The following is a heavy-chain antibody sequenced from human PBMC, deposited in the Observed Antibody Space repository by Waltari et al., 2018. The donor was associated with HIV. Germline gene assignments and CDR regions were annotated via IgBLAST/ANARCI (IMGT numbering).Heavy chain of an antibody. V-gene: IGHV3-11*01. CDR2: ISSSDSTI. CDR3: ARGGGSSSFDY. Sequence: QVQLVESGGGLVKPGGSLRLTCEPSGLPFSDYNLSWLRQAPGKGLEWVSYISSSDSTIYYAGSVKGRIAISRDNAKNSLYLQMNSLRAEDTAVYYCARGGGSSSFDYWGQGTLVTVSS. D-gene: IGHD3-16*01. J-gene: IGHJ4*02. CDR1: GLPFSDYN.